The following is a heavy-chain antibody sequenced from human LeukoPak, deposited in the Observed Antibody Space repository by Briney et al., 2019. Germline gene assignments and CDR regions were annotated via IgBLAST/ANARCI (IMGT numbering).Heavy chain of an antibody. Sequence: QSGGSLRLSCAASEFTFSNYALHWVRQAPGKGLKWVAVISYDGNTIHYADSVKGRFIISRDTSKNTLYLQMNSQRAEDTAVYYCARSGGLQKFDYWGQGTLVTVSS. D-gene: IGHD4-11*01. CDR3: ARSGGLQKFDY. CDR1: EFTFSNYA. CDR2: ISYDGNTI. J-gene: IGHJ4*02. V-gene: IGHV3-30-3*01.